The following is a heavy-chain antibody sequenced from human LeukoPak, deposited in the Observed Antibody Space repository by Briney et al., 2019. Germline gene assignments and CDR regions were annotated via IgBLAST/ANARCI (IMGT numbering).Heavy chain of an antibody. D-gene: IGHD2-2*02. CDR2: INHSGST. CDR1: GGSFSGYY. J-gene: IGHJ6*02. CDR3: ARDDAALYNYYYGMDI. Sequence: SETLSLTCAVYGGSFSGYYWSWIRQPPGKGLEWIGEINHSGSTNYSPSLKSRVTISVDMSKNQFFLKLSSVTAADTAVYYCARDDAALYNYYYGMDIWGQGTTVTVSS. V-gene: IGHV4-34*01.